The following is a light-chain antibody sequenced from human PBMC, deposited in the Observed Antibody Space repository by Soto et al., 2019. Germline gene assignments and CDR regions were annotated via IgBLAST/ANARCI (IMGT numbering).Light chain of an antibody. CDR2: DAY. CDR1: QGISNY. J-gene: IGKJ1*01. V-gene: IGKV1-27*01. Sequence: DIQMTQSPSSLSASVGDRVTITCRASQGISNYLAWYQQKPGKVPKLLIYDAYTLQSGVPSRFSGSGSGTDFTLTITSLQPEDVATYYYQKCNSALGTFGQGTKVEIK. CDR3: QKCNSALGT.